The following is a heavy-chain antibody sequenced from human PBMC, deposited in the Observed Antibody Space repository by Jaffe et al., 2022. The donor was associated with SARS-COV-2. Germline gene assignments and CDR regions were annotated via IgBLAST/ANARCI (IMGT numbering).Heavy chain of an antibody. D-gene: IGHD1-26*01. CDR1: GGSISSGSYY. V-gene: IGHV4-61*02. Sequence: QVQLQESGPGLVKPSQTLSLTCTVSGGSISSGSYYWSWIRQPAGKGLEWIGRIYTSGSTNYNPSLKSRVTISVDTSKNQFSLKLSSVTAADTAVYYCASEGGSYFGAFDIWGQGTMVTVSS. CDR3: ASEGGSYFGAFDI. CDR2: IYTSGST. J-gene: IGHJ3*02.